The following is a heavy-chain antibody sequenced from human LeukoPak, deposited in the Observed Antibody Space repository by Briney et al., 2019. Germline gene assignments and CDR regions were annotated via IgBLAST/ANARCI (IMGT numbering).Heavy chain of an antibody. Sequence: PGGSLRLSCAASGFTFSKAGMDWVRQAPGKGLEWVGRIKSQTEGGTTDYAAPVQGRFTITRDDSENMVYLQMMSLKTEDTAVYYCTTHFWWFGEVSDNWGQGTLVTVSS. CDR3: TTHFWWFGEVSDN. V-gene: IGHV3-15*01. CDR2: IKSQTEGGTT. CDR1: GFTFSKAG. J-gene: IGHJ4*02. D-gene: IGHD3-10*01.